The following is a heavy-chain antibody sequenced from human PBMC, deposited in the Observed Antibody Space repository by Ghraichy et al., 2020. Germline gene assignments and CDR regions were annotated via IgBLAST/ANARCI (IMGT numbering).Heavy chain of an antibody. CDR2: INPSGGT. J-gene: IGHJ5*02. Sequence: SETLSLTCTVSSGSISSSYWRWIRQTAGEGLEWIGRINPSGGTSYNPSLKSRVTMSVDTSKSHFSLKLSSLTAADTAMYYCARDVSWFDPWGQVALVTVSS. CDR1: SGSISSSY. D-gene: IGHD2/OR15-2a*01. CDR3: ARDVSWFDP. V-gene: IGHV4-4*07.